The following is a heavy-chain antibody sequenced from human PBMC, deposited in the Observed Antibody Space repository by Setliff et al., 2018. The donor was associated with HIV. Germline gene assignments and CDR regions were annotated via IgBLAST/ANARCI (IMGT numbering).Heavy chain of an antibody. CDR1: GYTFTSYA. D-gene: IGHD5-18*01. CDR3: ARDTAMVPYYYYMDV. CDR2: INAGNGNT. J-gene: IGHJ6*03. V-gene: IGHV1-3*01. Sequence: GASVKVSCKASGYTFTSYAMHWVRQAPGQRLEWMGWINAGNGNTKYSQKFQGRVTITRDTSASTAYMELSSLRSEDTAVYYCARDTAMVPYYYYMDVWGKGTTVTVSS.